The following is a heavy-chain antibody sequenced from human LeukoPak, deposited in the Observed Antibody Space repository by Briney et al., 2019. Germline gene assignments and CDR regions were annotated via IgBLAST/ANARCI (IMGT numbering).Heavy chain of an antibody. D-gene: IGHD4-23*01. CDR2: ISISSRTI. J-gene: IGHJ4*02. V-gene: IGHV3-48*01. CDR1: GFTFSSYN. Sequence: GGSLRPSCAASGFTFSSYNMNWVRQAPGKGLEWVSYISISSRTIYYADSVRGRFTISRDNAKNSLFLQMNSLRAEDTAVYYCARDPGGTSFFFDYWGQGTLVTVSS. CDR3: ARDPGGTSFFFDY.